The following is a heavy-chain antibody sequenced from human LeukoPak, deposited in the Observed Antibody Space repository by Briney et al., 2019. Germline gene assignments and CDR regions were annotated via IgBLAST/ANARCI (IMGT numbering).Heavy chain of an antibody. CDR2: ISGSGGST. D-gene: IGHD2-2*01. CDR3: AKDRRIVVVQEPDY. CDR1: GFTFSSYA. J-gene: IGHJ4*02. Sequence: GGSLRLSCAAYGFTFSSYAMSWVRQAPGKGLEWVSAISGSGGSTYYADSVKGRFTTSRGNSKNTVYLQMNSLRAEDTAVYYCAKDRRIVVVQEPDYWGQGTLVTVSS. V-gene: IGHV3-23*01.